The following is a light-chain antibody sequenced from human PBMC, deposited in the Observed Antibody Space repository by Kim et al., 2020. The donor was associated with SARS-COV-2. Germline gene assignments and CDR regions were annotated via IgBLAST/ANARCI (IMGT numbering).Light chain of an antibody. CDR3: AAWDDSLRAWV. CDR1: NSTLGSNY. J-gene: IGLJ3*02. V-gene: IGLV1-47*01. Sequence: GQRVTLSCSGSNSTLGSNYVYWHQQFPGMAPKLLIYGDNERPSGVPGRFSGSKSGTSASLAISGLRSEDEADYYCAAWDDSLRAWVFGGGTQLTVL. CDR2: GDN.